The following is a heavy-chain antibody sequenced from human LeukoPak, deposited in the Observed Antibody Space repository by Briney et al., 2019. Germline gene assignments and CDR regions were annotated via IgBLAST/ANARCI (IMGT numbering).Heavy chain of an antibody. D-gene: IGHD2-15*01. Sequence: GGSLRLSCAASGFTFSSQWMTWVRQAPGKGLEWVANIHPDGSEKYYVGSVKGRFTISRDNSKNTLYLQMNSLRDEDTAVYYCAKPDYSRGNWFDPWGQGTLVIVSS. CDR3: AKPDYSRGNWFDP. CDR1: GFTFSSQW. V-gene: IGHV3-7*03. CDR2: IHPDGSEK. J-gene: IGHJ5*02.